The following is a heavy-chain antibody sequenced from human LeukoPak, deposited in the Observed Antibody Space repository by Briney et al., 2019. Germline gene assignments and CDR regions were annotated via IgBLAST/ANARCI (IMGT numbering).Heavy chain of an antibody. CDR1: GYILTSYW. Sequence: GESLKVSCKASGYILTSYWIGWVRQMPGKGLEWMGLIYPGDSDTRYSPSFQGQVTISADKSISTAYLQWSSLKASDTAMYYCARQGILTGTSYFDYWRQGTLVTVSS. J-gene: IGHJ4*02. V-gene: IGHV5-51*01. CDR2: IYPGDSDT. CDR3: ARQGILTGTSYFDY. D-gene: IGHD1-20*01.